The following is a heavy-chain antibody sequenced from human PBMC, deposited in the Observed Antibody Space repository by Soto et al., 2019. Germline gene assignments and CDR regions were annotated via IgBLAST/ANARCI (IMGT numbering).Heavy chain of an antibody. CDR3: ARDLRYYDSGGQRTNWFDS. J-gene: IGHJ5*01. D-gene: IGHD3-22*01. Sequence: QMQLQESGPGLVKPSRTLSLTCTVSGGSISSGDYYWSWIRQPPGKGLEWIGFIYYSGNTYYNPSLKSRVTISVDTSKNQFSLKLSSVTAADTAVYYCARDLRYYDSGGQRTNWFDSWGQGILVTVSS. CDR1: GGSISSGDYY. V-gene: IGHV4-30-4*01. CDR2: IYYSGNT.